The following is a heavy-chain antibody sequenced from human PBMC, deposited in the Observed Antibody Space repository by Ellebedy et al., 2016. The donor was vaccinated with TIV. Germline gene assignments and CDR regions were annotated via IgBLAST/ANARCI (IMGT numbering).Heavy chain of an antibody. CDR2: MNGDGNER. D-gene: IGHD1-1*01. V-gene: IGHV3-7*01. J-gene: IGHJ4*02. Sequence: GESLKISCAVSGFTFSTSCMSWVRQATGQGLEWVANMNGDGNERYYVDSVEGRFTISRGNTRNSLYLQMNSLRADDTAVYYCTKDGSGTMNFWGQGTLVTVSS. CDR3: TKDGSGTMNF. CDR1: GFTFSTSC.